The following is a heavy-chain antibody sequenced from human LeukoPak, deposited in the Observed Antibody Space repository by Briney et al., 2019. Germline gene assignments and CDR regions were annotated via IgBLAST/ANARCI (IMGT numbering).Heavy chain of an antibody. CDR3: ARGDILTGYTSYFDY. CDR2: IQYDGSNE. V-gene: IGHV3-30*02. J-gene: IGHJ4*02. D-gene: IGHD3-9*01. CDR1: GFTFSSYG. Sequence: GGSLRLSCAASGFTFSSYGMHWVRQAPGKGLEWVAYIQYDGSNEQYAHSVKGRFRISRDSSKNILYLQMNSLRAEDTAVYYCARGDILTGYTSYFDYWGQGTLVTVSS.